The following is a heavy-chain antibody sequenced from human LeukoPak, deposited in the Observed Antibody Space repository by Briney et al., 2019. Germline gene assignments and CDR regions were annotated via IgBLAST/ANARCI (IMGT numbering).Heavy chain of an antibody. D-gene: IGHD4-17*01. Sequence: GGSLRLSCAASGFTFSTYNMNWVRQAPGKGLEWVSSISTSGSSTFYADSMKGRFTISRDNAMSSLYLQMSSLRAEDTAVYYCAREPGNNGDLDYWGQGTLVTVSS. CDR2: ISTSGSST. CDR1: GFTFSTYN. J-gene: IGHJ4*02. CDR3: AREPGNNGDLDY. V-gene: IGHV3-21*01.